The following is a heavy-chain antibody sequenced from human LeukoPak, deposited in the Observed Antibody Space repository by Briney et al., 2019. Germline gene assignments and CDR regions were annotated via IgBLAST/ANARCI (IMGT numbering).Heavy chain of an antibody. CDR1: GGSISSYY. Sequence: SETLSLTCTVSGGSISSYYWSWIRQPPGKGLEWIGYIYYSGSTNYNPSLKSRVTISVDTSKNQFSLKLRSVTAADTAVYYCARLNTREVATSVDFWGQGTLVTVSS. D-gene: IGHD5-24*01. CDR3: ARLNTREVATSVDF. J-gene: IGHJ4*02. V-gene: IGHV4-59*08. CDR2: IYYSGST.